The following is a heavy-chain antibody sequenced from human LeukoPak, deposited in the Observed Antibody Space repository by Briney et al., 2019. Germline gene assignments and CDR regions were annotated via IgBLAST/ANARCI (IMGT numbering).Heavy chain of an antibody. CDR2: IHWNSGST. CDR1: GFTFDDYG. J-gene: IGHJ4*02. CDR3: ARDHRWGFDY. D-gene: IGHD7-27*01. Sequence: PPGGSLRLSCVASGFTFDDYGISWVRQAPGKGLEWVSRIHWNSGSTRYVDSVKGRFTISTDNAENSLYLQMNSLRTEDTAVYYCARDHRWGFDYWGRGTLVTVSS. V-gene: IGHV3-20*04.